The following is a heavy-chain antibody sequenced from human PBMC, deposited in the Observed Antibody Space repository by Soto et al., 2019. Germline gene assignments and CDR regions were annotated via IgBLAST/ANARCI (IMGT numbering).Heavy chain of an antibody. V-gene: IGHV1-2*04. CDR3: ARERSEVRSYQGYGMDA. D-gene: IGHD3-3*01. Sequence: GASVKVSCKASGYTFTGYYMHWVRQAPGQGLEWMGWINPNSGGTNYAQKFQGWVTITRDTSISTAYMELSRLRSDDTAVYYCARERSEVRSYQGYGMDAWGQGTTVTVPS. CDR1: GYTFTGYY. J-gene: IGHJ6*02. CDR2: INPNSGGT.